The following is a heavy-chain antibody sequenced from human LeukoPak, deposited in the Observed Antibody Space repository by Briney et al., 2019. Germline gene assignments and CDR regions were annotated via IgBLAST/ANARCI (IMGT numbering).Heavy chain of an antibody. D-gene: IGHD3-3*01. V-gene: IGHV1-24*01. CDR2: FRPENDVR. CDR1: ENRLTQLP. J-gene: IGHJ4*02. Sequence: ASVSVSCKLSENRLTQLPMHRVRQAPGEGLDWVGCFRPENDVRIYAQKFQGRVAMTTDTCTDTAYMELRSLKCDDTAVYFCATLLDSFWSGHSVPPEDYWGQGTLVSVSS. CDR3: ATLLDSFWSGHSVPPEDY.